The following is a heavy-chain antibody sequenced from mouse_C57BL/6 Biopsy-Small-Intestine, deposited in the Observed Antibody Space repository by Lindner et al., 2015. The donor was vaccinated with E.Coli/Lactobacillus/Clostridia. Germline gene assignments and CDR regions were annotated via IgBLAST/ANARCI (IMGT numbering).Heavy chain of an antibody. CDR1: GYSFTGYN. D-gene: IGHD2-3*01. Sequence: VQLQESGAELVKPGASVKISCKASGYSFTGYNMNWVKQSHGKSLEWIGNINPYYGSTSYNQKFKGKATLTVDKSSSTAYMQLNSLTSEDSAVYYCARSRYGGYYYYAMDYWGQGTSVTVSS. J-gene: IGHJ4*01. CDR2: INPYYGST. CDR3: ARSRYGGYYYYAMDY. V-gene: IGHV1-39*01.